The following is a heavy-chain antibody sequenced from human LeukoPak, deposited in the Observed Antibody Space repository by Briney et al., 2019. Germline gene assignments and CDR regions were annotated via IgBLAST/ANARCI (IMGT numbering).Heavy chain of an antibody. CDR3: ARGSSSSSLDY. CDR2: IYHSGST. J-gene: IGHJ4*02. V-gene: IGHV4-30-2*01. CDR1: GGSISSGGYS. Sequence: PSQTLSLTCAVSGGSISSGGYSWSWIRQPPGKGLEWIGYIYHSGSTYYNPSLKSRVTISVDRSKNQFSLKLGSVTAADTAVYYCARGSSSSSLDYWGQGTLVTVSS. D-gene: IGHD2-2*01.